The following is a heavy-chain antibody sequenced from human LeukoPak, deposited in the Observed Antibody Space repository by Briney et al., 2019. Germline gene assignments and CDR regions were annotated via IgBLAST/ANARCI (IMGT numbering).Heavy chain of an antibody. J-gene: IGHJ4*02. CDR1: GYTLTELS. D-gene: IGHD6-13*01. V-gene: IGHV1-2*06. CDR3: ARDRRSSSWTNFDY. CDR2: INPNSGGT. Sequence: GASVKVSCKVSGYTLTELSMHWVRQAPGQGLEWMGRINPNSGGTNYAQKLQGRVTMTTDTSTSTAYMELRSLRSDDTAVYYCARDRRSSSWTNFDYWGQGTLVTVSS.